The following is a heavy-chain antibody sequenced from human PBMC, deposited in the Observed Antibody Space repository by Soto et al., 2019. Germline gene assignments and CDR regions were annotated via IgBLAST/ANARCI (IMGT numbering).Heavy chain of an antibody. J-gene: IGHJ5*01. CDR1: GYTFSDYG. V-gene: IGHV1-18*01. Sequence: QVQLVQSGAEVKKPGASVKVSCKASGYTFSDYGITWVRQAPGQGLEWMGWISVYNGNTNSAQKLQGRVTMTTDTSTSTVYMELRSLRSGDTAVYYCARGPHNTGWRGMWFDSWGQGTLVTVSS. CDR3: ARGPHNTGWRGMWFDS. D-gene: IGHD6-19*01. CDR2: ISVYNGNT.